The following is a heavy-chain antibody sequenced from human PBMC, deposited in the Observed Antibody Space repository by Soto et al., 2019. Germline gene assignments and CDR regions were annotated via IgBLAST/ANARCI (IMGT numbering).Heavy chain of an antibody. CDR1: GGTFSSYT. D-gene: IGHD5-12*01. J-gene: IGHJ4*02. CDR3: AKGPNTVTTRFFDY. Sequence: SVKVSCKASGGTFSSYTISWVRQAPGQGLEWMGRIIPILGIANYAQKFQGRVTISRDNSKNTVYLQMNSLRAEDTAVYYCAKGPNTVTTRFFDYWGQGTLVTVSS. V-gene: IGHV1-69*02. CDR2: IIPILGIA.